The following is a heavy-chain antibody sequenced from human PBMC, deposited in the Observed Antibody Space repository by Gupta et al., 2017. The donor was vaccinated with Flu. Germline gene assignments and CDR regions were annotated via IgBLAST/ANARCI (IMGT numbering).Heavy chain of an antibody. CDR1: GGSISSYY. CDR3: ARVSAITGTPGFSARFDP. V-gene: IGHV4-59*01. CDR2: IYYSGST. J-gene: IGHJ5*02. D-gene: IGHD1-7*01. Sequence: QVQLQESGPGLVKPSETLSLTCTVSGGSISSYYWSWIRQPPGKGLEWIGYIYYSGSTNYSPSLKSRVTISVDTSKNQFSLKLSSVTAADTAVYYCARVSAITGTPGFSARFDPWGQGTLVTGSS.